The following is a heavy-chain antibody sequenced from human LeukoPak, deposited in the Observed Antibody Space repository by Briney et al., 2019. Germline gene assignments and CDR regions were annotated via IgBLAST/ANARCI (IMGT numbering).Heavy chain of an antibody. J-gene: IGHJ5*02. V-gene: IGHV4-39*01. CDR1: GGSISRITYF. CDR2: IYFSGST. CDR3: ARHNYGGPASWFDP. D-gene: IGHD4-23*01. Sequence: SETLSLTCTVSGGSISRITYFWGWVRQPPGRGLEWIGSIYFSGSTYYNPSLKSRVTISIDTSKNQISLKLSSVTAADTALYYCARHNYGGPASWFDPWGQGTLVTVSS.